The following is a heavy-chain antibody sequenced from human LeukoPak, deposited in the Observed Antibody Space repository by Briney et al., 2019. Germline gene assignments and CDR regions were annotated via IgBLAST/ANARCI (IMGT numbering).Heavy chain of an antibody. CDR3: ARGRPGYCSGGSCYLDY. D-gene: IGHD2-15*01. CDR2: ISGSGGST. Sequence: PGGSLRLSCAASGFTFSSYAMSWVRQAPGKGLEWVSAISGSGGSTYYADSVKGRFTISRDNSKNTLDLQINSLRAEDTAVYYCARGRPGYCSGGSCYLDYWGQGTLVTVSS. J-gene: IGHJ4*02. CDR1: GFTFSSYA. V-gene: IGHV3-23*01.